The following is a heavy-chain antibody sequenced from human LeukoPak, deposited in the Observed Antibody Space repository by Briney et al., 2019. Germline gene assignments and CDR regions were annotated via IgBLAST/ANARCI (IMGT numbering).Heavy chain of an antibody. J-gene: IGHJ4*02. CDR1: GFTFTSYA. V-gene: IGHV7-4-1*02. D-gene: IGHD3-22*01. CDR3: ARGDSSGYYEFDY. Sequence: PGGSLRLSCAASGFTFTSYAMNWVRQAPGQGLEWMGWINTNTGNPTYAQGFTGRFVFSLDTSVSTAYLQISSLKAEDTAVYYCARGDSSGYYEFDYWGQGTLVTVSS. CDR2: INTNTGNP.